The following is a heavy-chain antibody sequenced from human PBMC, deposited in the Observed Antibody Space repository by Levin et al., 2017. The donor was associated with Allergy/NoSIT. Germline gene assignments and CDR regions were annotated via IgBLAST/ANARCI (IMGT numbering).Heavy chain of an antibody. CDR1: GASISSGNYY. V-gene: IGHV4-61*02. CDR2: IQTSGYT. CDR3: ARGEDNVNYPYSYYYIDV. J-gene: IGHJ6*03. Sequence: PSETLSLTCTVSGASISSGNYYWSWIRQPAGKGLEWIGRIQTSGYTNFNPSLKSRITTSVDTSKNQFSLNLTSVTAADTAVYFCARGEDNVNYPYSYYYIDVWGEGTTVTVSS. D-gene: IGHD2-15*01.